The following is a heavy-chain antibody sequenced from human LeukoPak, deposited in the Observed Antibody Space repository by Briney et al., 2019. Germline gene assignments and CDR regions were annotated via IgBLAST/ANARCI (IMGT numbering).Heavy chain of an antibody. D-gene: IGHD4-17*01. CDR1: GGSISNYY. Sequence: KPSETRSLTCIVSGGSISNYYWSRIRQPPGKGLEWIGYIYYRGSTNYNPSLKSRVSISVDTSKNQFSLRLNSATAANTAVYYCARGGDDGDPRYFDPWGEGNLVTVSS. CDR3: ARGGDDGDPRYFDP. V-gene: IGHV4-59*01. J-gene: IGHJ5*02. CDR2: IYYRGST.